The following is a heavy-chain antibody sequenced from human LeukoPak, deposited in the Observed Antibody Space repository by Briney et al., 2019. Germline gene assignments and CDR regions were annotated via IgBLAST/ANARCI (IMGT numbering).Heavy chain of an antibody. CDR2: INPNSGDT. CDR1: GYAFTSYH. J-gene: IGHJ4*02. D-gene: IGHD2-2*01. Sequence: ASVKVSCKASGYAFTSYHIHWMRQAPGQGLEWMGRINPNSGDTNYAQKFQGRVTMTRDTSISTAYMELSRLRSDDTAVYYCARDYCSSTSCLFDYWGQGTLVTVSS. V-gene: IGHV1-2*06. CDR3: ARDYCSSTSCLFDY.